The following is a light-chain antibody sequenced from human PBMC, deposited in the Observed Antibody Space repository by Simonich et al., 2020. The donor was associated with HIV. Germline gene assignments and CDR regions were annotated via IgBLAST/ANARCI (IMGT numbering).Light chain of an antibody. J-gene: IGKJ4*01. V-gene: IGKV2D-29*02. CDR1: QSLLHSDGKTV. CDR2: EVS. CDR3: AQSVQLPLT. Sequence: DIVMTQTPLSLSVTPGQPASISCKSSQSLLHSDGKTVLYWYLQKPGQSPHLVIYEVSNRFSGVPDRFSGSGSGTDFTLKISRVEAEDVGIYYCAQSVQLPLTFGGGTKVEIK.